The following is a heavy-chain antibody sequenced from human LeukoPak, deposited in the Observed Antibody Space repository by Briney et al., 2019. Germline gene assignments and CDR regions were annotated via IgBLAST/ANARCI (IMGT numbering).Heavy chain of an antibody. J-gene: IGHJ1*01. Sequence: ASVKVSCKASGYTFTSYGISWVRQAPGQGLEWMGWISAYNGNTNYAQKLQGRVTMTTDTSTSTAYMELRSLRSDDTAVYYCAIPGRDYDFWSGYYRSAEYFQHWGQGTLVTVSS. D-gene: IGHD3-3*01. CDR2: ISAYNGNT. CDR1: GYTFTSYG. CDR3: AIPGRDYDFWSGYYRSAEYFQH. V-gene: IGHV1-18*01.